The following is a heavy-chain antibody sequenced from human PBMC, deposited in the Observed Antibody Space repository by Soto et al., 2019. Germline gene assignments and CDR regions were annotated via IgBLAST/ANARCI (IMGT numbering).Heavy chain of an antibody. CDR2: IYYTGST. Sequence: SDTLSLTCTVSGGSISSYYWSWIRQPPGKGLEWIGYIYYTGSTNYNPSLKSRVTISVDTSKNQFSLKLNSVTAADTAVYYCARETYYSVFSSYIPDSSGQGTLVTVSS. J-gene: IGHJ4*02. CDR1: GGSISSYY. V-gene: IGHV4-59*01. D-gene: IGHD3-22*01. CDR3: ARETYYSVFSSYIPDS.